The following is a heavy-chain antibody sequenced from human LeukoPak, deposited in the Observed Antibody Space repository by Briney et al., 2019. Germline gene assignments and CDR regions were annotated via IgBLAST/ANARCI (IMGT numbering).Heavy chain of an antibody. CDR3: ARDNAPYSSGWYGLAYDY. V-gene: IGHV3-30*04. Sequence: GGSLGLSCAASGFTFSSYAMHWVRQAPGKGLEWVAVISYDGSNKYYADSVKGRFTISRDNSKNTLYLQMNSLRAEDTAVYYCARDNAPYSSGWYGLAYDYWGQGTLVTVSS. CDR1: GFTFSSYA. D-gene: IGHD6-19*01. CDR2: ISYDGSNK. J-gene: IGHJ4*02.